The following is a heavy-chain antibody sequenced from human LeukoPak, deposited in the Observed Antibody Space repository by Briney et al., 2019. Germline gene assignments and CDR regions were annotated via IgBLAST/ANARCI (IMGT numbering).Heavy chain of an antibody. D-gene: IGHD3-3*01. CDR1: GFTFSSYS. CDR3: AGDERLLSFLK. Sequence: GGSLRLSCAASGFTFSSYSMNWVRQAPGKGLEWVSGITGSGGSTYYADSVKGRFTISRDNSKNTLYLNSLRAEDTAIYYCAGDERLLSFLKWGQGTLVTVSS. CDR2: ITGSGGST. V-gene: IGHV3-23*01. J-gene: IGHJ4*02.